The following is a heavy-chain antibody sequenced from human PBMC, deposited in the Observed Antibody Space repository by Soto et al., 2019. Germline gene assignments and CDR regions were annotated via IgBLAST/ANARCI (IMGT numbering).Heavy chain of an antibody. D-gene: IGHD3-22*01. Sequence: SETLSLTCTVSGGSISGEHWNWIRQPPGKGLEWIAYVSSSGSTKYNPSLKSRVTISIDTTKNQFSLRLSSVTAADTAVYYCARGFYDSRGYSEAFDIWGQGTKVTVSS. CDR2: VSSSGST. J-gene: IGHJ3*02. V-gene: IGHV4-59*01. CDR1: GGSISGEH. CDR3: ARGFYDSRGYSEAFDI.